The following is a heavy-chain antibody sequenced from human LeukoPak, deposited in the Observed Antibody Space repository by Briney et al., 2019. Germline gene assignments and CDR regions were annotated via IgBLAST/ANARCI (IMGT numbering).Heavy chain of an antibody. CDR3: ARGGSITMVRGFNWFDP. J-gene: IGHJ5*02. V-gene: IGHV3-21*01. Sequence: GGSLRLSCAASGFTFSSYSMNWVRQAPGKGLEWVSSISSSSSYIYYADSVKGRFTISRDNAKNSLYLQMNSLRAEDTAVYYCARGGSITMVRGFNWFDPWGQGTLVTVSS. CDR1: GFTFSSYS. D-gene: IGHD3-10*01. CDR2: ISSSSSYI.